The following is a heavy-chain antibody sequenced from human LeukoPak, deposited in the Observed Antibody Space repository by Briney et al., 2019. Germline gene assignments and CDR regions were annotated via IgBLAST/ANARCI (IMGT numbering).Heavy chain of an antibody. CDR3: ARGFLSVTTWGYFDY. CDR2: IYSGGGT. CDR1: GFTVSTNY. J-gene: IGHJ4*02. D-gene: IGHD4-17*01. Sequence: SGGSLRLSCAASGFTVSTNYMSWVRQAPGKGLEWVSLIYSGGGTYYADSVKGRFTISRDNSRNTLSLQMNSLRVDDTAVYYCARGFLSVTTWGYFDYWGQGALVTVSS. V-gene: IGHV3-66*01.